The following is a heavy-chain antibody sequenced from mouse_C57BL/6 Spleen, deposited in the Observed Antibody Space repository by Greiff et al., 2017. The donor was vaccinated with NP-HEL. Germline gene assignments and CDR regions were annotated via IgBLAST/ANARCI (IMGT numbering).Heavy chain of an antibody. CDR3: AREGGYYSFDD. CDR1: GYTFTSYW. Sequence: VQLQQPGAELVKPGASVKLSCKASGYTFTSYWMHWVKQRPGQGLEWIGMIHPNSGSTNYNEKFKSKATLTVDKSSSTAYMQLSSLTSEDSAVYYCAREGGYYSFDDWGKGTTLTVSS. J-gene: IGHJ2*01. V-gene: IGHV1-64*01. D-gene: IGHD2-3*01. CDR2: IHPNSGST.